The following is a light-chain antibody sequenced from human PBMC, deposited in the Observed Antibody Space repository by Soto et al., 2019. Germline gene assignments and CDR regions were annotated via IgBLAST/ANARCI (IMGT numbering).Light chain of an antibody. CDR3: HQYGLSPLT. Sequence: EVVLTQSPATLSLSPGERATLSCRASQSVSSTYLGWYQQKGGQAPRLLIYAASSRASGIPDRFSGSGSGTDFTLTINRLDPEDFAVYYCHQYGLSPLTFGGGTKVEIK. V-gene: IGKV3-20*01. CDR2: AAS. J-gene: IGKJ4*01. CDR1: QSVSSTY.